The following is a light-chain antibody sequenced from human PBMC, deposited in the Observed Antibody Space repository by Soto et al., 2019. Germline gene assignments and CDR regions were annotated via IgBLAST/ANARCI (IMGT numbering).Light chain of an antibody. Sequence: EIVLTQSPGTLSLSPGERATLSCRASQSVSSSYLAWYQQKPGQAPRLLIYGASSRATGIPDRFSGSGSGTDFSLTLSSLEPEDLEGYCCQHYVGSLTRRFGQGTRVDIK. V-gene: IGKV3-20*01. CDR3: QHYVGSLTRR. CDR2: GAS. J-gene: IGKJ1*01. CDR1: QSVSSSY.